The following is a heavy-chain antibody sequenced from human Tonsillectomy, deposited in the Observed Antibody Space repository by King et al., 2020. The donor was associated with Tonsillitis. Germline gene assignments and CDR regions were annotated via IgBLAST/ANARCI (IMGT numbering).Heavy chain of an antibody. J-gene: IGHJ6*02. V-gene: IGHV3-30*18. D-gene: IGHD2-15*01. CDR1: GFTFSSYG. CDR2: ISYDGSNK. Sequence: VQLVESGGGVVQPGRSLRLSCEASGFTFSSYGMHWVRQAPGKGLEWVAIISYDGSNKYYADSVKGRFTISRDNSKNTLYLQMNSLRAEDTAVYYCAKTVDCSGGSCPPSSYYYYAMDVWGQGTTVTVSS. CDR3: AKTVDCSGGSCPPSSYYYYAMDV.